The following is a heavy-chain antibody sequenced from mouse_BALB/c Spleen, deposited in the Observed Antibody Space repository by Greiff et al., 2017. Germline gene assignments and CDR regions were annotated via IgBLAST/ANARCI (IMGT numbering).Heavy chain of an antibody. CDR1: GFTFSSYG. V-gene: IGHV5-6*03. J-gene: IGHJ3*01. Sequence: EVKLMESGGGLVQPGGSRKLSCAASGFTFSSYGMSWVRQTPDKRLEWVATISSGGSYTYYPDSVKGRFTISRDNAKNTLYLQMSSLKSEDTAMYYCAKGTEFIFAYWGQGTLVTVSA. D-gene: IGHD1-2*01. CDR2: ISSGGSYT. CDR3: AKGTEFIFAY.